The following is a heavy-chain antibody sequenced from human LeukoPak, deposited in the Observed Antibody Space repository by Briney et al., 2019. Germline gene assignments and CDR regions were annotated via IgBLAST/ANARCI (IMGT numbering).Heavy chain of an antibody. J-gene: IGHJ6*02. V-gene: IGHV1-69*13. Sequence: ASVKVSCKASGGTFSSYAISWVRQAPGQGLEWMGGIIPIFGTANYAQKLQGRVTITADESTSTAYMELSSLRSEDTAVYYCARESAYLVTVTTKSGYYYGMDVWGQGTAVTVSS. CDR3: ARESAYLVTVTTKSGYYYGMDV. D-gene: IGHD4-17*01. CDR1: GGTFSSYA. CDR2: IIPIFGTA.